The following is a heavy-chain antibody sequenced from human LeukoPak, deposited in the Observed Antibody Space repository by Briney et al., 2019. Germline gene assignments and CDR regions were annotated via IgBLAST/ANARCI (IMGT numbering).Heavy chain of an antibody. CDR1: GFTFSNYG. Sequence: GRSLRLSCAASGFTFSNYGMQWVRQAPGKGLEWVSYISSSGSTIYYADSVKGRFTISRDNAKNSLYLQMNSLRAEDTAVYYCAKALNYDSSGYYGRGAFDIWGQGTMVTVSS. CDR3: AKALNYDSSGYYGRGAFDI. V-gene: IGHV3-48*03. CDR2: ISSSGSTI. D-gene: IGHD3-22*01. J-gene: IGHJ3*02.